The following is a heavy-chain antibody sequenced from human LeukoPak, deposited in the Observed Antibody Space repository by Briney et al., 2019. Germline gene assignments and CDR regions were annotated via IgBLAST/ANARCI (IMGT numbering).Heavy chain of an antibody. CDR3: ARFVFSSVRGEKGGFDY. D-gene: IGHD3-10*01. CDR2: ISSSSSTI. J-gene: IGHJ4*02. Sequence: GGSLRLSCAASGFTFSSYSMNWVRQAPGKGLEWVSYISSSSSTIYYADSVKGRFTISRDNAKNSLYLQMNSLRDEDTAVYYCARFVFSSVRGEKGGFDYWGQGTLVTVSS. CDR1: GFTFSSYS. V-gene: IGHV3-48*02.